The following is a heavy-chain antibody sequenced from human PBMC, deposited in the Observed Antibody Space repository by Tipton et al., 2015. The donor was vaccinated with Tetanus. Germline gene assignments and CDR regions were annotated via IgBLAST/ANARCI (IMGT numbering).Heavy chain of an antibody. D-gene: IGHD6-6*01. CDR2: IYYSGDT. CDR3: GRDQGGGRVVRLNWLDP. V-gene: IGHV4-31*03. Sequence: TLSLTCTVPGDSLSRGGYFLNWVRQRPGGGPGGVVYIYYSGDTYLNPSLGSRVSMSVDTSKNQVSLKLTSVTAPGAAVYYCGRDQGGGRVVRLNWLDPWGQGTLATVSS. CDR1: GDSLSRGGYF. J-gene: IGHJ5*02.